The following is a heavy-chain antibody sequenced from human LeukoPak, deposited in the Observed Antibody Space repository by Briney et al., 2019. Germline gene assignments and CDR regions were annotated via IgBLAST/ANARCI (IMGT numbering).Heavy chain of an antibody. Sequence: SGGSLRLSCAASGFTFSDHYMDWIRQPPGKGLEWIGSIYYSGSTYYNPSLKSRVTISVDTSKNQFSLKLSSVTAADTAVYYCAWTSPTGYSSSRSYYYYYGMDVWGQGTTVTVSS. V-gene: IGHV4-38-2*01. D-gene: IGHD6-6*01. CDR3: AWTSPTGYSSSRSYYYYYGMDV. CDR2: IYYSGST. J-gene: IGHJ6*02. CDR1: GFTFSDHY.